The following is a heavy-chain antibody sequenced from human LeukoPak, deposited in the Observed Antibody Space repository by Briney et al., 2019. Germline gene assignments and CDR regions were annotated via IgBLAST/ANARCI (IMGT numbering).Heavy chain of an antibody. CDR3: ARYDSSGYRPDY. D-gene: IGHD3-22*01. CDR2: IYYSGST. J-gene: IGHJ4*02. CDR1: GGSISSSSYY. Sequence: SETLSLTCTVSGGSISSSSYYWGWIRQPPGKGLEWIGRIYYSGSTYYNPSLKSRVTISVDTSKNQFSLKLSSVTAADTAVYYCARYDSSGYRPDYWGQGTLVTVSS. V-gene: IGHV4-39*01.